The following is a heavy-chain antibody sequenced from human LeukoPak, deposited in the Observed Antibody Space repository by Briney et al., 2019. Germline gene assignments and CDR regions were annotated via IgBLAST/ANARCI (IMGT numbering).Heavy chain of an antibody. V-gene: IGHV4-30-4*08. CDR2: IHHSGKT. J-gene: IGHJ4*02. CDR3: ARLKLDCTSAACHTGYFYY. Sequence: PSETLSLTCTVSGGSISNNFFWSWIRQPPGKGLDWIGYIHHSGKTYFHPSHKSRVTISVDMSKNQFSLKLSPVTAADTAVYYCARLKLDCTSAACHTGYFYYWGQGTLVTVSS. D-gene: IGHD2-2*02. CDR1: GGSISNNFF.